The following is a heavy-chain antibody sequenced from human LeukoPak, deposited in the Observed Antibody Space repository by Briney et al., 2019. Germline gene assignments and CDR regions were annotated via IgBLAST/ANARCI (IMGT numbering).Heavy chain of an antibody. J-gene: IGHJ5*02. V-gene: IGHV4-59*01. CDR3: ARGNPVATTGTKGGWFGP. D-gene: IGHD1-1*01. CDR1: GDSISSYY. Sequence: SETLSLTCTVSGDSISSYYWSWIRQPPGKGLEWIGYIYDSGSTNYNPSLKSRVTISLDTSKNQFSLKLRSVTAADTALYYCARGNPVATTGTKGGWFGPWGQGTLVTVSS. CDR2: IYDSGST.